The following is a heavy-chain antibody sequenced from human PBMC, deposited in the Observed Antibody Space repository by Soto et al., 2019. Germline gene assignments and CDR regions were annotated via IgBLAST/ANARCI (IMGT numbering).Heavy chain of an antibody. J-gene: IGHJ3*02. V-gene: IGHV4-34*01. CDR1: GGSVNSGNYY. CDR2: MSHSGGT. D-gene: IGHD1-1*01. Sequence: QVQLQQWGAGLLKPSETLSLTCAVLGGSVNSGNYYWSWIRQPPGKGLEWIGEMSHSGGTHFNPYLKSRVTISVDTSKNQFSLKMSSVTAADTALYYCARVERGTATTVVDAFDIWGPGTMVTVSS. CDR3: ARVERGTATTVVDAFDI.